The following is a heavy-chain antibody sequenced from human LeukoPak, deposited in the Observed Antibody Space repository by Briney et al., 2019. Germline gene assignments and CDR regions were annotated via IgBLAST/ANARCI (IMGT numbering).Heavy chain of an antibody. J-gene: IGHJ6*03. CDR1: GGSISSYY. Sequence: SETLSLTCTVSGGSISSYYWSWIRQPAGKGLGWIGRIYTSGSTNYNPSLKSRVTMSVDTSKNQFSLKLSSVTAADTAVYYCARGVGGTYYYYYMDVWGKGTTVTISS. CDR2: IYTSGST. D-gene: IGHD1-1*01. CDR3: ARGVGGTYYYYYMDV. V-gene: IGHV4-4*07.